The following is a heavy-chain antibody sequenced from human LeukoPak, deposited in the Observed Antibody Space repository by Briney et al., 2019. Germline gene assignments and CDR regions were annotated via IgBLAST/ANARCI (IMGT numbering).Heavy chain of an antibody. Sequence: GRSLRLSCAASGFTFDDYAMHWVRQAPGKGREWVSGISWNSGSIGYADSVKGRFTISRDNAKNSLYLQMNSLRAEDTALYYCAKDIMVMYSSGGGMDVWGQGTTVTVSS. CDR1: GFTFDDYA. CDR2: ISWNSGSI. V-gene: IGHV3-9*01. J-gene: IGHJ6*02. CDR3: AKDIMVMYSSGGGMDV. D-gene: IGHD6-19*01.